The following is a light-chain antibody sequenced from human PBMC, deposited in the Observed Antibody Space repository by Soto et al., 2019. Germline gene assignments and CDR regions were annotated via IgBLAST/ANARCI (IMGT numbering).Light chain of an antibody. Sequence: EIVLTQSPGTRSGSPGERATLSCGASQSVSSSYLAWYQQKPGQAPRLLIYGASSRATDIPDRFSGSGSGTDFTLTISRLEPEDFAVYYCQQYGSSPPTFGPGTKVDIK. V-gene: IGKV3-20*01. CDR3: QQYGSSPPT. CDR2: GAS. J-gene: IGKJ3*01. CDR1: QSVSSSY.